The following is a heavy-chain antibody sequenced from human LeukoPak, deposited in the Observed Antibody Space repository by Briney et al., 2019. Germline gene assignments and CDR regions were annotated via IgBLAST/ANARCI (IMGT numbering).Heavy chain of an antibody. CDR2: ISGSGGST. V-gene: IGHV3-23*01. D-gene: IGHD6-13*01. Sequence: GGSLRLSCVASGLTVSSNYMSWARQAPGKGLEWVSAISGSGGSTYYADSVKGRFTISRDNSKNTLYLQMNSLRAEDTAVYYCAKAAAGYYYYYGMDVWGQGTTVTVSS. CDR3: AKAAAGYYYYYGMDV. J-gene: IGHJ6*02. CDR1: GLTVSSNY.